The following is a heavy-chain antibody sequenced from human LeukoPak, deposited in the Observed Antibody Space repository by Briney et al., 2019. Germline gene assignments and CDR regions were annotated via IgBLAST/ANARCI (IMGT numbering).Heavy chain of an antibody. CDR1: GFTFSSYE. D-gene: IGHD3-22*01. Sequence: PGGFLRLSCAASGFTFSSYEMNWVRQAPGKGLEWVSYISSSGSTIYYADSVKGRFTISRDNAKNSLYLQMNSLRAEDTAVYYCARAGFLDYDSSGYRYWGQGTLVTVSS. J-gene: IGHJ4*02. CDR3: ARAGFLDYDSSGYRY. V-gene: IGHV3-48*03. CDR2: ISSSGSTI.